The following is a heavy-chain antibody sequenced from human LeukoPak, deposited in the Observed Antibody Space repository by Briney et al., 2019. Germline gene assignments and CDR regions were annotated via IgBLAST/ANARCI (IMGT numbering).Heavy chain of an antibody. Sequence: GASVKVSRKVSGYTLTELSMQWVRQAPGKGLDWMGGFDPEDGETLYAQKFQGRLTMTEEASTNTAYMELSSLRSEDTAVYYCATDLKRFGWELSEISAFDIWGQGTMVTVSS. D-gene: IGHD1-26*01. V-gene: IGHV1-24*01. J-gene: IGHJ3*02. CDR2: FDPEDGET. CDR3: ATDLKRFGWELSEISAFDI. CDR1: GYTLTELS.